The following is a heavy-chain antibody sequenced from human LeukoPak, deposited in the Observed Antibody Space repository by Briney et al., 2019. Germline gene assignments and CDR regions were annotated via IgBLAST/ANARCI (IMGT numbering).Heavy chain of an antibody. D-gene: IGHD2/OR15-2a*01. CDR3: ANDSNTQCYFDY. V-gene: IGHV3-23*01. CDR1: RFTFRNFA. J-gene: IGHJ4*02. CDR2: ISGSGSST. Sequence: PGGSLRLSCAPSRFTFRNFAMNWVRQAPGKGVECASRISGSGSSTNYADSVKGRFTISRDNSKNTLYLQMTSLSAEDTAIYFCANDSNTQCYFDYSGQGIPVTVSS.